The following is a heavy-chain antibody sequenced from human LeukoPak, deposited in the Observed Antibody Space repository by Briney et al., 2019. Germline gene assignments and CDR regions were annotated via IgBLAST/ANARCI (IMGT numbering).Heavy chain of an antibody. CDR3: ARTPAYGYYFDY. CDR2: INPNSGGT. D-gene: IGHD2-2*01. Sequence: ASVKVSCKASGYTFTGYYMHWVRQAPGQGLEWMGWINPNSGGTNYAQKFQGRVTMTRDASISTAYMELSRLRSDDTAVYYCARTPAYGYYFDYWGQGTLVTVSS. V-gene: IGHV1-2*02. J-gene: IGHJ4*02. CDR1: GYTFTGYY.